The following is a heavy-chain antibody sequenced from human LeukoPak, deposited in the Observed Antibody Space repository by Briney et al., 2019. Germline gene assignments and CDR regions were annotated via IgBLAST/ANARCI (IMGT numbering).Heavy chain of an antibody. CDR3: ATDRPSIAARPH. J-gene: IGHJ4*02. CDR2: INNDGSII. D-gene: IGHD6-6*01. V-gene: IGHV3-74*01. CDR1: GFTFSNYW. Sequence: GGSLRLSCAASGFTFSNYWMHWVRQAPGKGLVWVSRINNDGSIINYADSVKGRFTIPRDNAKNTLYLQMNGLRAEDTAVYYCATDRPSIAARPHWGQGTLVTVSS.